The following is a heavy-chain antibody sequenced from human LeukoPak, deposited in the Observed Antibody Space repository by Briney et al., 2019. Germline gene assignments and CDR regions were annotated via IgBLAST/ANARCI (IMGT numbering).Heavy chain of an antibody. CDR1: GFSLSTSGVG. CDR3: AHRGSLSTSRGYYFDY. V-gene: IGHV2-5*02. CDR2: IYWDDDI. J-gene: IGHJ4*02. Sequence: SGPTLANPTQTLTLTCTFSGFSLSTSGVGVGWIRQPPGKALEWLALIYWDDDIRSRPSLKNRLTITKDTSKNQVVLTLTNMDPVDTATYYCAHRGSLSTSRGYYFDYWGQGTLVTVTS. D-gene: IGHD2-15*01.